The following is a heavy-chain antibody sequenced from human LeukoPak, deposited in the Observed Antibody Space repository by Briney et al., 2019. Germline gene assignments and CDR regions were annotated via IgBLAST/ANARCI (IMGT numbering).Heavy chain of an antibody. D-gene: IGHD5-18*01. V-gene: IGHV1-69*13. CDR3: ARGMWIQLRRPCGY. J-gene: IGHJ4*02. Sequence: ASVKVSCKASGGTFSSYAISWVRQAPGQGLEWMGGIIPIFGTPNYAQKFQGRVTITADESTSSAYMELSSLRSEDTAVYYCARGMWIQLRRPCGYWGQGTLVTVSS. CDR1: GGTFSSYA. CDR2: IIPIFGTP.